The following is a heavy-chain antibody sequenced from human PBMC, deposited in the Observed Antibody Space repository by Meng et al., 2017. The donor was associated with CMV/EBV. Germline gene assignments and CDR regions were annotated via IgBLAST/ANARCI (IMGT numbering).Heavy chain of an antibody. J-gene: IGHJ1*01. CDR1: GFTVSSNY. D-gene: IGHD6-19*01. V-gene: IGHV3-66*01. CDR2: IYSGGST. CDR3: ASYSSGWYIQH. Sequence: VQLVESGGGLVQPGGSLRLSCAASGFTVSSNYMSWVRQAPGKGLEWVTVIYSGGSTYYADSLKGRFTISRDNSKNTLYLQMNSLRAEDTAVYYCASYSSGWYIQHWGQGTLVTASS.